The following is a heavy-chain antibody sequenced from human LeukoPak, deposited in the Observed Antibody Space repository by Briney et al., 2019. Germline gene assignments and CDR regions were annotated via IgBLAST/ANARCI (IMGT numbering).Heavy chain of an antibody. CDR3: ARGPGRVVKSHYYYYMDV. CDR2: INHSGST. D-gene: IGHD4-23*01. Sequence: SETLSLTCAVYGGSFCGYYWSWIRQPPGKGLEWIGEINHSGSTNYNPSLKSRVTISVDTSKDQFSLKLSSVTAADTAVYYCARGPGRVVKSHYYYYMDVWGKGTTVTVSS. V-gene: IGHV4-34*01. CDR1: GGSFCGYY. J-gene: IGHJ6*03.